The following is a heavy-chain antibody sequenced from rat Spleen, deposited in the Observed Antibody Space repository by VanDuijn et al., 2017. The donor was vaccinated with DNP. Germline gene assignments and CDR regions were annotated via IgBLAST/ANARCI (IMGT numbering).Heavy chain of an antibody. J-gene: IGHJ3*01. CDR1: GFTFTNYG. D-gene: IGHD1-10*01. CDR2: ITYDGSST. V-gene: IGHV5-29*01. CDR3: ATGPITTFAY. Sequence: EVQLVESGGGLVQPGKSLKLSCAASGFTFTNYGMAWVRQAPTKGPEWVATITYDGSSTFSRDSVNGRFTISRDNARSPLYLQMDSLRSEDTATYYCATGPITTFAYWGQGTLVTVSS.